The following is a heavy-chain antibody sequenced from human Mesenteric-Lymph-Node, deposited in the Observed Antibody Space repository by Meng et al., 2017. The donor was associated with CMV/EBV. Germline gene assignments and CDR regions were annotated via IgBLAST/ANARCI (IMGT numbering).Heavy chain of an antibody. CDR1: GGSISSYY. J-gene: IGHJ4*02. D-gene: IGHD5-18*01. CDR2: IYYSGST. CDR3: ASLPNTATYFDY. Sequence: SETLSLTCTVSGGSISSYYWSWIRQPPGKGLEWIGYIYYSGSTNYNPSLKSRVTISVDTSKNQFSLNLGSVTAADTAVYYCASLPNTATYFDYWGQGALVTVSS. V-gene: IGHV4-59*12.